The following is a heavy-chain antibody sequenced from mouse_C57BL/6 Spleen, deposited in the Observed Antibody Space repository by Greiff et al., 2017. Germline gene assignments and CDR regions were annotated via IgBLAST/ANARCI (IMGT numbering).Heavy chain of an antibody. CDR2: IYPASGST. CDR3: ATGNRFAY. J-gene: IGHJ3*01. CDR1: GYTFTSYW. V-gene: IGHV1-55*01. Sequence: QVHVKQPGAELVKPGASVKMSCKASGYTFTSYWITWVKQRPGQGLEWIGDIYPASGSTNYNEKFKSKATLTVDTSSSTAYMQLSSLTSEDSAVYYCATGNRFAYWGQGTLVTVAA. D-gene: IGHD2-1*01.